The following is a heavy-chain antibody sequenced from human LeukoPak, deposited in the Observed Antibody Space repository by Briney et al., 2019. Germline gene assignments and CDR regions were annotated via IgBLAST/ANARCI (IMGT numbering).Heavy chain of an antibody. V-gene: IGHV1-69*05. Sequence: SVKVSCKASGGTFSSYAISWVRQAPGQGLEWMGRIIPIFGTANYAQKFQGRVTITTDESTSTAYMELSSLRSEDTVVYYCAGGYCSGGSCYSGSYYFDYWGQGTLVTVSS. CDR2: IIPIFGTA. J-gene: IGHJ4*02. CDR1: GGTFSSYA. CDR3: AGGYCSGGSCYSGSYYFDY. D-gene: IGHD2-15*01.